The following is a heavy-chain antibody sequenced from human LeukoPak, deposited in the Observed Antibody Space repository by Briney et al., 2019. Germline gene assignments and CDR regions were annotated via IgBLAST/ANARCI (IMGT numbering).Heavy chain of an antibody. V-gene: IGHV4-34*01. CDR2: TNHSGST. Sequence: SETPSLTCAVYGGSFSGYYWSWIRQPPGKGLEWIGETNHSGSTNYNPSLKSRVTISVDTSKNQFSLKLSSVTAADTAVYYCASYYDFWSGYDYWGQGTLVTVSS. CDR3: ASYYDFWSGYDY. J-gene: IGHJ4*02. D-gene: IGHD3-3*01. CDR1: GGSFSGYY.